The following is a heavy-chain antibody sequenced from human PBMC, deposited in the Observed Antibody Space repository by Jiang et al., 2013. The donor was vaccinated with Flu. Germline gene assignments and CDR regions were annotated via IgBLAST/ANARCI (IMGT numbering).Heavy chain of an antibody. Sequence: GPGLVKPSQTLSLTCTVSGGSISSGGYYWSWIRQHPGKGLEWIGYIYYSGSTYYNPSLKSRVTISVDTSKNQFSLKLSSVTAADTAVYYCARDIVVVPAAKKTDNWFDPWGQGTLVTVSS. CDR3: ARDIVVVPAAKKTDNWFDP. V-gene: IGHV4-31*03. J-gene: IGHJ5*02. CDR2: IYYSGST. CDR1: GGSISSGGYY. D-gene: IGHD2-2*01.